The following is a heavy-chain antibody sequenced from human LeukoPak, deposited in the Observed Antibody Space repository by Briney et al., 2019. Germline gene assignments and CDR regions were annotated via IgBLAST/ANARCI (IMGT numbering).Heavy chain of an antibody. Sequence: SVKVSCKASGGTFSSYAISWVRQALGQGLEWMGGIIPIFGTANYAQKFQGRVTITADESTSTAYMELSSLRSEDTAVYYCASQLRPLGYYYMDVWGKGTTVTVSS. V-gene: IGHV1-69*13. CDR3: ASQLRPLGYYYMDV. CDR1: GGTFSSYA. CDR2: IIPIFGTA. D-gene: IGHD7-27*01. J-gene: IGHJ6*03.